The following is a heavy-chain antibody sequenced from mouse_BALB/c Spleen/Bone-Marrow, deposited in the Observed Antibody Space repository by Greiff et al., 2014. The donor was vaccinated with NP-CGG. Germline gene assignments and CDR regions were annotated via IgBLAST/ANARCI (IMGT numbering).Heavy chain of an antibody. Sequence: VQLQQSGAELVKPGASVKLSCKASGYTFTSYWMHWVKQRPGQGLEWIGEINPSNGRTNYNEKFKSKATLTADKSSSTAYMHLSSLTSEDSAVYYCENWPTTVVASDYWGQGTPLTVSS. CDR2: INPSNGRT. D-gene: IGHD1-1*01. CDR1: GYTFTSYW. J-gene: IGHJ2*01. CDR3: ENWPTTVVASDY. V-gene: IGHV1S81*02.